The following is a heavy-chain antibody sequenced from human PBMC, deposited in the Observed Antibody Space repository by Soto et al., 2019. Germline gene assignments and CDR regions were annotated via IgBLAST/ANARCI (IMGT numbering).Heavy chain of an antibody. CDR2: IYYSGST. D-gene: IGHD2-21*02. CDR3: ATNLYCGGDCPTPWFDP. CDR1: GGSISSSSYF. V-gene: IGHV4-30-4*08. Sequence: PSETLSLTCSVSGGSISSSSYFWGWIRQPPGKGLEWIGYIYYSGSTYYNPSLKSRVTISVDTSKNQFSLKLSSVTATDTAVYYCATNLYCGGDCPTPWFDPWGQGTLVTVSS. J-gene: IGHJ5*02.